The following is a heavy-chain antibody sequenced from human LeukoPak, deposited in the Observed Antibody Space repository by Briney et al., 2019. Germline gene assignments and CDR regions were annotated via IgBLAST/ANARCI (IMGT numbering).Heavy chain of an antibody. Sequence: SETLSLTCTVSGGSISSYYWSWIRQPPGKGLEWIGYIYYSGSTNYNPSLKSRVTISVDTSKNQFSLKLSSVTAADTAVYYCARGVGYGDYVWYFDLWGRGTLVTVSS. V-gene: IGHV4-59*08. J-gene: IGHJ2*01. CDR3: ARGVGYGDYVWYFDL. CDR1: GGSISSYY. CDR2: IYYSGST. D-gene: IGHD4-17*01.